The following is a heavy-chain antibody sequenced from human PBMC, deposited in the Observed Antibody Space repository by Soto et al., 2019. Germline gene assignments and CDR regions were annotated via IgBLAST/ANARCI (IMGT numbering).Heavy chain of an antibody. D-gene: IGHD2-2*03. CDR1: GGAISSYY. CDR3: ARFSGYCISTSCYSNGIDV. J-gene: IGHJ6*02. Sequence: SETLSLTCTVSGGAISSYYWSLILKPPGKGLEWIGYIYYSGSTNYNPSLKSRVTISVDTSKNQFSLKLSSVTAADTAVYYCARFSGYCISTSCYSNGIDVWGQGTTVT. CDR2: IYYSGST. V-gene: IGHV4-59*01.